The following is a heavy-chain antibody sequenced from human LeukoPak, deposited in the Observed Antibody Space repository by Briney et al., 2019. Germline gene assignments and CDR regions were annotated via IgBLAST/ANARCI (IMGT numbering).Heavy chain of an antibody. D-gene: IGHD2-2*01. V-gene: IGHV3-74*01. CDR3: ARVWLGYCSSTSCSAFDI. Sequence: PGGSLRLSCAASGFTFSSYWMHWVRQAPGKGLVWVSRINSDGSSTSYAGSVKGRFTISRDNAKNTLYLQMNSLRAEDTAVYYCARVWLGYCSSTSCSAFDIWGQGTMVTVSS. J-gene: IGHJ3*02. CDR1: GFTFSSYW. CDR2: INSDGSST.